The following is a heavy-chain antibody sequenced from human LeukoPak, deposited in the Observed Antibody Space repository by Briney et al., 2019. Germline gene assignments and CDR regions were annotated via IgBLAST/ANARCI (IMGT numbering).Heavy chain of an antibody. Sequence: GGSLRLSCAASGFTFSSYAMSWVRQAPGKGLEWVSAISGSGGNTYYADSVKGRFTISRDNSKTTPYLQMNSLRAEDTAVYYCANNYYGSGSLPSNFDYWGQGTLVTVSS. CDR3: ANNYYGSGSLPSNFDY. D-gene: IGHD3-10*01. CDR1: GFTFSSYA. J-gene: IGHJ4*02. CDR2: ISGSGGNT. V-gene: IGHV3-23*01.